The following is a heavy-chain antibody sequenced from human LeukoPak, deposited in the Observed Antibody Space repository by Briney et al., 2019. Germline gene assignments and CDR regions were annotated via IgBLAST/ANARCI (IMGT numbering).Heavy chain of an antibody. D-gene: IGHD1-26*01. Sequence: PGGSLRLSCAASGFTVSSNYMSWVRQAPGKGLEWGSVIYSGGSTYYADSVKGRFTISRDNSRNTLYLQMNSLRAEDTAVYYCARATGSLEDYWGQGTLVTVSS. CDR3: ARATGSLEDY. CDR2: IYSGGST. J-gene: IGHJ4*02. V-gene: IGHV3-53*01. CDR1: GFTVSSNY.